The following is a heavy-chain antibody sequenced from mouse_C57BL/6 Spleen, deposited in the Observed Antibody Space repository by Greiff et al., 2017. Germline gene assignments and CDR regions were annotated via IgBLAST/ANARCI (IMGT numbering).Heavy chain of an antibody. CDR1: GYAFTNYL. CDR3: ARGVRALYFDY. CDR2: ISPGSGGT. J-gene: IGHJ2*01. V-gene: IGHV1-54*01. Sequence: QVQLQQSGAELVRPGTSVKVSCKASGYAFTNYLIEWVKQRPGQGLEWIGVISPGSGGTNYNEQFKGKATLAATKSSSTAYMQLSSLTSDDSAVYFCARGVRALYFDYWGQGTTLTVSS. D-gene: IGHD3-3*01.